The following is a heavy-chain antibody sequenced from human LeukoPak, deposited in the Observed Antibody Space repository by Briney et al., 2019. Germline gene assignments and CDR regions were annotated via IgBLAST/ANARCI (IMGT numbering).Heavy chain of an antibody. CDR1: GGTFSSYA. D-gene: IGHD3-3*01. J-gene: IGHJ4*02. Sequence: ASVKVSCKAPGGTFSSYAISWVRQAPGQGLEWMGGIIPIFGTANYAQKFQGRVTITADESTSTAYMELSSLRSEDTAVYYCARDNRTYYDFWSGYNFDYWGQGTLVTVSS. CDR3: ARDNRTYYDFWSGYNFDY. V-gene: IGHV1-69*13. CDR2: IIPIFGTA.